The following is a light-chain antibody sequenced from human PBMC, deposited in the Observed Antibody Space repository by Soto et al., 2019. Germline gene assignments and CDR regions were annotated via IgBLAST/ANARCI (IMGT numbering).Light chain of an antibody. V-gene: IGKV3-20*01. Sequence: EIVLTQSPGTLSLSPGERATLSCRADRSVSDTLLTWFQQKPGQAPRLLIFGTSNRAPGIPDSFSGSGSGTDFTLTISRLEPDDFAVYYCQHYGDSSWTFGQGTKVEIK. J-gene: IGKJ1*01. CDR3: QHYGDSSWT. CDR1: RSVSDTL. CDR2: GTS.